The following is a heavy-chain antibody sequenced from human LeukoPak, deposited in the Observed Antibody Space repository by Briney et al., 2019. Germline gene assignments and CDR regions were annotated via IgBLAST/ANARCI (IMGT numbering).Heavy chain of an antibody. CDR3: ARHSPEDCSGGSCYYYYYYMDV. J-gene: IGHJ6*03. V-gene: IGHV5-51*01. D-gene: IGHD2-15*01. Sequence: GESLQISCKGSGYSFPSYWIGWVRQMPGKGLEWMGIIYPGDSDTRYSPSFQGQVTISADQSISTAYLQWSSLKASDTAMYYCARHSPEDCSGGSCYYYYYYMDVWGKGTTVTVSS. CDR2: IYPGDSDT. CDR1: GYSFPSYW.